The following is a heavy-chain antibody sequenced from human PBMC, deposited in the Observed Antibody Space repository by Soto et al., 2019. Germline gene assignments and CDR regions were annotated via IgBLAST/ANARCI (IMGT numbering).Heavy chain of an antibody. Sequence: QVQLQESGPGLVKPSQTLSLTCTVSGGSISSGDYYWIWLRQHPGKGLEWIGYIYYSGSTYYNPYLKRRDTISVDTSKNQFSLKLSYVTAADTAVYYCARWWSGSRQGFDPWGQGTLVTVSS. CDR1: GGSISSGDYY. J-gene: IGHJ5*02. D-gene: IGHD3-3*01. CDR3: ARWWSGSRQGFDP. V-gene: IGHV4-31*03. CDR2: IYYSGST.